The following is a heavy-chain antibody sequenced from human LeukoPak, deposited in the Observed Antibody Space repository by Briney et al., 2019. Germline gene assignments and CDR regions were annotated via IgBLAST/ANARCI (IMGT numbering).Heavy chain of an antibody. Sequence: GGPLGPSGPAPEFPFSAFVMHGFGQAPAKGWGGVAVFSYDGSNKYYADSVKGRFTISRDNSKNTLYLQMNSLRAEDTAVYYCAREQFPGDYDSSGPSDYWGQGTLVTVSS. J-gene: IGHJ4*02. CDR1: EFPFSAFV. V-gene: IGHV3-30-3*01. D-gene: IGHD3-22*01. CDR3: AREQFPGDYDSSGPSDY. CDR2: FSYDGSNK.